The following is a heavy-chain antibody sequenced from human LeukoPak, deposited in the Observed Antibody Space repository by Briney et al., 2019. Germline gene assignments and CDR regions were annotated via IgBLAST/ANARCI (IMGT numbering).Heavy chain of an antibody. CDR2: IYYSGST. D-gene: IGHD6-13*01. CDR1: GGSISSYY. J-gene: IGHJ5*02. CDR3: ARVGDSSSWYRWFDP. Sequence: SSETLSLTCTVSGGSISSYYWSWIRQPPGKGLEWIGYIYYSGSTNYNPSLKSRVTISVDTSKNPFSLKLSSVTAADTAVYYCARVGDSSSWYRWFDPWGQGTLVTVSS. V-gene: IGHV4-59*01.